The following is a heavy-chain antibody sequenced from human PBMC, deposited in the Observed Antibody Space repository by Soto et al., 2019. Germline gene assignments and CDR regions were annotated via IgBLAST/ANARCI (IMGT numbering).Heavy chain of an antibody. V-gene: IGHV1-69*06. CDR1: GGPFKAYA. D-gene: IGHD6-13*01. Sequence: QVQLVQSGAEVKKPGSSVKVSCKTSGGPFKAYAVSWVRQAPGQGLEWMGGILPVFGAPTYAQEFQGRVTITADKSTSTAYMELSNLRFDDTAVYYCATDRAAASGIHAFDIWGQGTMVAVSS. CDR3: ATDRAAASGIHAFDI. J-gene: IGHJ3*02. CDR2: ILPVFGAP.